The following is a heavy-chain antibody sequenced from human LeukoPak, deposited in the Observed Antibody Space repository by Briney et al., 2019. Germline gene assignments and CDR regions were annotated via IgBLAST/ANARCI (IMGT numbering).Heavy chain of an antibody. CDR3: ATRVVPAAMPHRTSWFDP. CDR1: GDSISSSNCY. CDR2: IYFSGGT. J-gene: IGHJ5*02. Sequence: PSETLSLTCTVSGDSISSSNCYWGWIRQPPGKGLEWIGSIYFSGGTYYNASLKSRVTISVDTSKNQFSLKLSSVTAADTAVYYCATRVVPAAMPHRTSWFDPWGQGTLVTVSS. V-gene: IGHV4-39*01. D-gene: IGHD2-2*01.